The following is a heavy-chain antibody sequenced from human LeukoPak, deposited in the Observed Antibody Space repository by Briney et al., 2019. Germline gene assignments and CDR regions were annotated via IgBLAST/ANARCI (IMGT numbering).Heavy chain of an antibody. CDR3: ARGVRAGHRENWFDP. J-gene: IGHJ5*02. Sequence: ASVKVSCKASGYSFSNYYINWVRQAPGQGLEWMGVINPSGDTTIYAHKFQGRVTMTRDMSTSTVYMDLGSLTSEDTAVYYCARGVRAGHRENWFDPCSQGTLVTVSS. D-gene: IGHD6-19*01. CDR2: INPSGDTT. CDR1: GYSFSNYY. V-gene: IGHV1-46*01.